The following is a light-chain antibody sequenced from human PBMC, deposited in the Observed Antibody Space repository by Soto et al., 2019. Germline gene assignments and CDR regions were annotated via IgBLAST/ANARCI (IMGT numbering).Light chain of an antibody. CDR1: SSNIGTNT. J-gene: IGLJ2*01. V-gene: IGLV1-44*01. CDR2: SDN. Sequence: QSVLTQPPSASGTPGQRVTISCSGSSSNIGTNTVIWYQQLPGAAPKLLIYSDNQRPSGVPDRFSGSKSGTSASLAISGLLSEDEADYYCAAWDVSLVVFGGGTQLTVL. CDR3: AAWDVSLVV.